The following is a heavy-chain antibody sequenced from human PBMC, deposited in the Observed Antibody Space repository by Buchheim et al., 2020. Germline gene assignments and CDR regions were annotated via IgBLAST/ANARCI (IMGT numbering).Heavy chain of an antibody. V-gene: IGHV5-51*01. J-gene: IGHJ4*02. CDR3: VKSLGDCTSSTCRFFDS. Sequence: EVQLVQSGAEVKKPGESLKISCKASGYRFTNYYIGWVRQMPGKGLEWMGSTYPADSDTRYSPSFQGPVTISADKSITTAYPQWSSLKASDTAMYYCVKSLGDCTSSTCRFFDSWGQGTL. D-gene: IGHD2-2*01. CDR1: GYRFTNYY. CDR2: TYPADSDT.